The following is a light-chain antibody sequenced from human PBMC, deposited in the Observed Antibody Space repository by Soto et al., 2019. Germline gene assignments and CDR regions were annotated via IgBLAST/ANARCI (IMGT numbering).Light chain of an antibody. CDR3: QQYGISLLT. Sequence: EIGVTQSAGTLSLSPGDRATLSCRASQSVSSNYLAWYQQKPGQAPKVLIYRASIRATGIPDRFTGSGSGTDFTLTISRLEPEDFAVYYCQQYGISLLTFGGVTKV. J-gene: IGKJ4*01. V-gene: IGKV3-20*01. CDR2: RAS. CDR1: QSVSSNY.